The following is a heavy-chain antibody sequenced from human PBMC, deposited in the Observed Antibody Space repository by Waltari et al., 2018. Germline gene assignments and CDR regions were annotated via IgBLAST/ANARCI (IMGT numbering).Heavy chain of an antibody. Sequence: QVQLVQSGAEVKKPGSSVKVSCNTSGGSFSTYTLTWVRQAPGQGIEWMGGINPIFPTQNYAKKFQGRLTISADESTRTVYMDLSSLRSEDTAVYYCAKRGVNSTGGAFDYWGQGTLVTVSS. CDR2: INPIFPTQ. J-gene: IGHJ4*02. D-gene: IGHD3-22*01. CDR3: AKRGVNSTGGAFDY. V-gene: IGHV1-69*01. CDR1: GGSFSTYT.